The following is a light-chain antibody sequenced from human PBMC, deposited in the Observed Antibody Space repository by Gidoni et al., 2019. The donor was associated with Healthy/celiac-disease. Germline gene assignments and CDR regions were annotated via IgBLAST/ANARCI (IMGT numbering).Light chain of an antibody. V-gene: IGKV1-27*01. Sequence: DIQMTQSPSSLSASVGDRVTITCRASQGISNFLAWYQQKPGKVPKLLIYAASTLHSGVPSRFSGSVSGTDFTLAISSLQPEYVATYYCQNYNSALKTFGQGTKVEIK. CDR3: QNYNSALKT. CDR2: AAS. CDR1: QGISNF. J-gene: IGKJ1*01.